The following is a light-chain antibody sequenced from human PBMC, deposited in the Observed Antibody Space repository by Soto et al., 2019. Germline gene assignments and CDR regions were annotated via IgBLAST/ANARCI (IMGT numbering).Light chain of an antibody. CDR1: QSIRYY. J-gene: IGKJ1*01. Sequence: DIQLTQSPPTLSASVGDRVTITCRASQSIRYYLAWYQQMPGKAPKLLIYGASILQSGVPSRFSGSGSGTEFNLTISSLQPDDCATYFYEPHNSYSQTVGKGTNVEI. CDR2: GAS. V-gene: IGKV1-5*01. CDR3: EPHNSYSQT.